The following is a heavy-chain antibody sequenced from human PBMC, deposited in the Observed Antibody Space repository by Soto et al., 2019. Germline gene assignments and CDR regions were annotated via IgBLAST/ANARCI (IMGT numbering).Heavy chain of an antibody. CDR3: ASIIVVVPAANSYFNY. CDR2: INHSGST. V-gene: IGHV4-34*01. CDR1: GGSFSGYY. J-gene: IGHJ4*02. D-gene: IGHD2-2*01. Sequence: PSETLSLTCAVYGGSFSGYYWSWIRQPPGKGLEWIGEINHSGSTNYNPSLKSRVTISVDTSKNQFSLKLSSVTAADTAVYYCASIIVVVPAANSYFNYWGQGTLVTVSS.